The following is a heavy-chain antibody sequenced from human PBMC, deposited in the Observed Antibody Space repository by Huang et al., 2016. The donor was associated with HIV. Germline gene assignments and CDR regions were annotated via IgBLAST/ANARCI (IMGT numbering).Heavy chain of an antibody. V-gene: IGHV1-18*01. D-gene: IGHD3-3*01. J-gene: IGHJ6*03. Sequence: QVQLVQSGAEVKKPGASVKVSCEASNYNFGSHGISWVRQAPGPGLEWMGWISVYNGDTKYAQKFQGRVTMTRETSTRTAYMELTSLRFDDTAVYYCARSGFGVVITTTLDYYYMDVWGTGTTVTVSS. CDR2: ISVYNGDT. CDR1: NYNFGSHG. CDR3: ARSGFGVVITTTLDYYYMDV.